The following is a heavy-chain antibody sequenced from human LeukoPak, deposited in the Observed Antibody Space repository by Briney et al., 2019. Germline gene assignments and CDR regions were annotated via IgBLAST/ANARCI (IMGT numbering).Heavy chain of an antibody. CDR1: GYTFTNYA. J-gene: IGHJ4*02. CDR2: INTNTGNP. D-gene: IGHD6-13*01. Sequence: GXSVKVSCKASGYTFTNYAMNWVRQAPGQGLEWMGWINTNTGNPTYVQGFTGRFVFSLDTSVSTAYLHISSLKAEDTAVYYCAKDWGAAAGTHQFDYWGQGTLVTVSS. CDR3: AKDWGAAAGTHQFDY. V-gene: IGHV7-4-1*02.